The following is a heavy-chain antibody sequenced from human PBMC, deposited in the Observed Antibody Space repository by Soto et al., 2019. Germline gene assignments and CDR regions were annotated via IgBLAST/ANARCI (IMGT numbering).Heavy chain of an antibody. CDR2: IYYSGST. J-gene: IGHJ5*02. CDR3: ARYPGVLGYCSSTRCYKWWFDP. CDR1: GGSISSYY. V-gene: IGHV4-59*08. D-gene: IGHD2-2*02. Sequence: PSETLCLTCTVSGGSISSYYWSGIRQPPGKGLEWIGYIYYSGSTNYNPSLKSRVTISVGTSKNQFSLKLSSVTAADTAVYYCARYPGVLGYCSSTRCYKWWFDPWGQGTLVTVSS.